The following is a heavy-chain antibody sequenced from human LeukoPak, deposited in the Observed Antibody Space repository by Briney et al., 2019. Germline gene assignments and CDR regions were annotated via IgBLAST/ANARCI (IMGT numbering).Heavy chain of an antibody. V-gene: IGHV3-30*02. D-gene: IGHD6-6*01. CDR1: GFTFSSYG. CDR2: IRYDGSNK. J-gene: IGHJ5*02. Sequence: GGSLRLSCAASGFTFSSYGMHWVRQAPGKGLEWVAFIRYDGSNKYYADSVRGRFTISRDNAKNSLFLQMNSLRAEDTAVYYCARVGGSSSRWFDPWGQGTLVTVSS. CDR3: ARVGGSSSRWFDP.